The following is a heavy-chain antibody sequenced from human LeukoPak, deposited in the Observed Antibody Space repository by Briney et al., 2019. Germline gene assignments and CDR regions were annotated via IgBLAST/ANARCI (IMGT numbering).Heavy chain of an antibody. Sequence: SVKVSCKASGGTFSSYAISWVRQAPGQGLEWMGGIIPIFGTANYAQKFQGRVTITADKSTSTAYMELSSLRSEDTAVYYCARSSGSYPYNWFDPWGQGTLVTVSS. CDR3: ARSSGSYPYNWFDP. J-gene: IGHJ5*02. CDR2: IIPIFGTA. V-gene: IGHV1-69*06. D-gene: IGHD1-26*01. CDR1: GGTFSSYA.